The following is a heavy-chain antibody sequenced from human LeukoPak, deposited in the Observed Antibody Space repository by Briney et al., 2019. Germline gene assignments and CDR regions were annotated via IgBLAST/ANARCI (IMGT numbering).Heavy chain of an antibody. CDR3: ARRAGIWQWLVQSGNWFDP. Sequence: SETLSLTCAVYGGSFSGYYWSWIRQPPGKGLEWIGEINHSGSTNYNPSLKSRVTISVDTSKNQFSLKLSSVTAADAAVYYCARRAGIWQWLVQSGNWFDPWGQGTLVTVSS. V-gene: IGHV4-34*01. D-gene: IGHD6-19*01. J-gene: IGHJ5*02. CDR1: GGSFSGYY. CDR2: INHSGST.